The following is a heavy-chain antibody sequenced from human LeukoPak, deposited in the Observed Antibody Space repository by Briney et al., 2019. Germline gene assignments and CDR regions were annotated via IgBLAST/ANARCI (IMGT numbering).Heavy chain of an antibody. V-gene: IGHV3-33*01. D-gene: IGHD4-17*01. Sequence: QPGRSLRLSCAASGFTFSTYDMHWVRQAPGKGLEWVAVIWYDGRHKYHADSVKGRFTISTDNSKNTLYLQMNSLTAEDTAVYFCARGAQLGDYDEFDYWGQGTLVTVSS. CDR3: ARGAQLGDYDEFDY. CDR1: GFTFSTYD. CDR2: IWYDGRHK. J-gene: IGHJ4*02.